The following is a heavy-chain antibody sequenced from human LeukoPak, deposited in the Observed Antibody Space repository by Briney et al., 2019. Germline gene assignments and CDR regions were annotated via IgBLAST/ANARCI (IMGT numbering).Heavy chain of an antibody. V-gene: IGHV4-30-2*01. CDR1: GGSISSGGYS. CDR3: ARRGRWSSGAY. CDR2: IYHSGST. Sequence: PSQTLSLTCAVSGGSISSGGYSWSWIRQPPGKGLEWIGYIYHSGSTYYNPSLKSRVTISVDRSKNQFSLSLSSVTAADTAVYYCARRGRWSSGAYWGQGALVTVSS. J-gene: IGHJ4*02. D-gene: IGHD5-24*01.